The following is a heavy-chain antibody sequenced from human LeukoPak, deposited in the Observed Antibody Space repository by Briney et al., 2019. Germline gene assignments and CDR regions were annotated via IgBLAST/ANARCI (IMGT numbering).Heavy chain of an antibody. Sequence: GGSLRLSCAASGFIFSSYGMHWVRQAPGKGLEWVAFIRYDGSNKYFPDSVKGRFTISRDNSKNTLYLQMNSLRAEDTAVYYCAKNTGYCSITSCFQMFDYWGQGTLVTVSS. D-gene: IGHD2-2*01. CDR2: IRYDGSNK. CDR3: AKNTGYCSITSCFQMFDY. V-gene: IGHV3-30*02. CDR1: GFIFSSYG. J-gene: IGHJ4*02.